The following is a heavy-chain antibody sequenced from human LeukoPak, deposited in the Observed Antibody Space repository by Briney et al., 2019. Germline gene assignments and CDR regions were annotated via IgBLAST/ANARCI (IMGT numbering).Heavy chain of an antibody. Sequence: ASVKVSCKGSGYTFSSYGISWVRQAPGQGLEWMGWISTYNGNTNYAQRLQGRVTMTTDTSTSTAYMELRSLRSDDTAVYYCARVDEDGFDYWGQGTLVTVSS. J-gene: IGHJ4*02. CDR2: ISTYNGNT. CDR3: ARVDEDGFDY. CDR1: GYTFSSYG. V-gene: IGHV1-18*01.